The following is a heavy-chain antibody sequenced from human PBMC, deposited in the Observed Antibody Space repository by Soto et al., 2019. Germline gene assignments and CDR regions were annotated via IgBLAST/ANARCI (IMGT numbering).Heavy chain of an antibody. Sequence: PSETLSLTCAVYGGSFSGYYWSWIRQPPGKGLEWIGEINHSGSTNYNPSLKSRVTISVDTSKNQSSLKLSSVTAADTAVYYCARGPFCSGGTCIGSQSAFDIWGQGTMVTVSS. V-gene: IGHV4-34*01. D-gene: IGHD2-15*01. CDR3: ARGPFCSGGTCIGSQSAFDI. CDR1: GGSFSGYY. CDR2: INHSGST. J-gene: IGHJ3*02.